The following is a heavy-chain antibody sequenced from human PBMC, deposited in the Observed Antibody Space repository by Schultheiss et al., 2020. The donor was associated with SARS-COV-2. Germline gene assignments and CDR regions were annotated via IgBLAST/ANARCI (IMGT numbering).Heavy chain of an antibody. CDR2: IFDTGST. CDR1: GGSISSSNW. Sequence: SETLSLTCVVSGGSISSSNWRSWVRQPPGKGLEWIGDIFDTGSTYYNLSLKSRVSISVDTSKNQFSLKLGSVTAADTAVYYCARRIINYYDVRGYFQHWGQGTLVTVSS. CDR3: ARRIINYYDVRGYFQH. D-gene: IGHD3-22*01. V-gene: IGHV4-4*02. J-gene: IGHJ1*01.